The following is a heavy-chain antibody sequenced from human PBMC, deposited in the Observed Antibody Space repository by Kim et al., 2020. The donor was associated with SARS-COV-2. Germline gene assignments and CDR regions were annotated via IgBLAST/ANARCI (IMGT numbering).Heavy chain of an antibody. D-gene: IGHD4-17*01. J-gene: IGHJ4*02. Sequence: GGSLRLSCAASGFTFSSYAMSWVRQAPGKGLEWVSAISGSGGSTYYADSVKGRFTISRDNSKNTLYLQMNSLRAEDTAVYYCAKDGPAYYGCNSHFDYWGQGALVTVSS. CDR1: GFTFSSYA. V-gene: IGHV3-23*01. CDR3: AKDGPAYYGCNSHFDY. CDR2: ISGSGGST.